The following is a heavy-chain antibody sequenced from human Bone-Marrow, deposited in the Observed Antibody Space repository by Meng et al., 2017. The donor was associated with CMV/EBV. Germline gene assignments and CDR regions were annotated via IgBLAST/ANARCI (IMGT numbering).Heavy chain of an antibody. CDR3: ARDLPYSGSLSAFDV. Sequence: ASVKVSCKASGYTFTSYHINWVRQAPGQGLEWMGWINPNSGATNYAQKFQGRVTMTRDTSISTAYMELSRLSSDDTAVFYCARDLPYSGSLSAFDVWGQGTMVTVS. CDR2: INPNSGAT. D-gene: IGHD1-26*01. CDR1: GYTFTSYH. J-gene: IGHJ3*01. V-gene: IGHV1-2*02.